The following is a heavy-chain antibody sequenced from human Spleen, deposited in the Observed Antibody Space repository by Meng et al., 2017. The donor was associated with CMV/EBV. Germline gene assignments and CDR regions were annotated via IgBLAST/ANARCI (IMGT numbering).Heavy chain of an antibody. CDR2: IKQDGSEK. CDR3: ARSYDFWSGYPEVN. D-gene: IGHD3-3*01. V-gene: IGHV3-7*01. CDR1: GFTFSSYW. Sequence: ASGFTFSSYWMSWVRQAPGKGLEWVANIKQDGSEKYYVDSVKGRFTISRDNAKNSLYLQMHSLRAEDTAVYYCARSYDFWSGYPEVNWGQGTLVTVSS. J-gene: IGHJ4*02.